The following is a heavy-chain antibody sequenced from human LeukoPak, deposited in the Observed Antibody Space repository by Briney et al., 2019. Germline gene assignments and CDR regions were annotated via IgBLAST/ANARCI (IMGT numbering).Heavy chain of an antibody. CDR2: IYTSGST. J-gene: IGHJ4*02. V-gene: IGHV4-4*07. CDR1: GGSISSYY. Sequence: PSETLSLTCTVSGGSISSYYWSWIRQPAGKGLEWIGRIYTSGSTNYNPSLKSRVTISVDTSKNQFSLKLSSVTAADTAVYYCARGGYYGSGSYSPAKGYFDYWGQGTLVTVSS. CDR3: ARGGYYGSGSYSPAKGYFDY. D-gene: IGHD3-10*01.